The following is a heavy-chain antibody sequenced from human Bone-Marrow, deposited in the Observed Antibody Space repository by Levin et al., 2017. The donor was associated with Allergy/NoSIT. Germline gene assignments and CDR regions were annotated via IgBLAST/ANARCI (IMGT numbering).Heavy chain of an antibody. D-gene: IGHD6-13*01. CDR3: AKSLAVGIVATGYYYYGMDV. CDR2: ISSDGNIK. J-gene: IGHJ6*02. CDR1: GFPFSDYA. Sequence: RPGGSLRLSCAASGFPFSDYAMHWVRQAPGKGLEWVAVISSDGNIKHSADSVKGRFTISRDNSKNTQFLQMNSLRGEDTAVYYCAKSLAVGIVATGYYYYGMDVWGQGTTVTVSS. V-gene: IGHV3-30-3*02.